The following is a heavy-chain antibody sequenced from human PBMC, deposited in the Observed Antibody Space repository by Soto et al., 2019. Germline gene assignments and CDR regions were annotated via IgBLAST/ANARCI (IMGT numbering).Heavy chain of an antibody. V-gene: IGHV1-18*01. CDR2: ISAYNGNT. CDR1: GYTFTSYG. CDR3: ARDKKRITVFGVVISDASDI. Sequence: ASVKVHCKPSGYTFTSYGISWVRQAPGQGLEWMGWISAYNGNTNYAQKLQGRVTMTTDTSTSTAYMELRSLRSDDTAVYYCARDKKRITVFGVVISDASDIWGKGTMVTVS. J-gene: IGHJ3*02. D-gene: IGHD3-3*01.